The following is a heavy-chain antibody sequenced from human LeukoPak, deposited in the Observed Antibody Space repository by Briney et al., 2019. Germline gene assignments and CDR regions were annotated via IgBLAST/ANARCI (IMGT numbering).Heavy chain of an antibody. D-gene: IGHD6-19*01. CDR2: INHSGST. CDR1: GGSFSGYY. Sequence: PETLSLTCAVYGGSFSGYYWSWIRQPPGKGLEWIGEINHSGSTNYNPSLKSRVTISVDTSKNQFSLKLSSVTAADTAVYYCARAHVVYKQWPFDYWGQGTLVTVSS. CDR3: ARAHVVYKQWPFDY. V-gene: IGHV4-34*01. J-gene: IGHJ4*02.